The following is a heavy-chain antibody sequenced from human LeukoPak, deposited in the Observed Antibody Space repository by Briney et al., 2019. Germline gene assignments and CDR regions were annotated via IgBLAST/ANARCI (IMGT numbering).Heavy chain of an antibody. CDR2: ISSSSSYI. V-gene: IGHV3-21*01. CDR1: GFTFSSYS. J-gene: IGHJ4*02. D-gene: IGHD4-23*01. CDR3: AKGRVYGGKFDY. Sequence: PGGSLRLSCAASGFTFSSYSMNWVRQAPGKGLEWVSSISSSSSYIYYADSVKGRFTISRDNAKNSLYLQMNSLRAEDTAVYYCAKGRVYGGKFDYWGQGTLVTVSS.